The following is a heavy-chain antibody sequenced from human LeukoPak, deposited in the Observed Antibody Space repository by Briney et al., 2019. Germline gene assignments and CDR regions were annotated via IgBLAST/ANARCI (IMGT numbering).Heavy chain of an antibody. J-gene: IGHJ3*02. CDR3: AKNQLVPAVKRGLNAFDI. CDR2: ISGSGGST. V-gene: IGHV3-23*01. D-gene: IGHD2-2*01. CDR1: GFTFSSYA. Sequence: GGSLRLSCAASGFTFSSYAMSWVRQAPGKGLEWVSAISGSGGSTYYADSVKGRFTISRDNSKNTLYLQMNSLRAEDTAVYYCAKNQLVPAVKRGLNAFDIWGQGTMVTVSS.